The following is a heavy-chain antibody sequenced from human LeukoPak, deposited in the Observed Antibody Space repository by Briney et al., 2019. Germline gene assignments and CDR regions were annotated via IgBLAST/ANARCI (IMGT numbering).Heavy chain of an antibody. D-gene: IGHD3-22*01. CDR3: ARDGTRYDSSGYADD. V-gene: IGHV3-66*01. J-gene: IGHJ4*02. CDR1: GFTVSSNY. Sequence: TGGSLRLSCAASGFTVSSNYMSWVRQAPGEGLEWVSVIYSGGSTYYADSVKGRFTISRDNSKNTLYLQMNSLRAEDTAVYYCARDGTRYDSSGYADDWGQGTLVTVSS. CDR2: IYSGGST.